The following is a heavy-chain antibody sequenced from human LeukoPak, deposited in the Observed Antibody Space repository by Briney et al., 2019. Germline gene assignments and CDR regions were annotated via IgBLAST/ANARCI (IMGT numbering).Heavy chain of an antibody. CDR2: IYHSGST. CDR3: ARVSSGYCSGGSCSHWFDP. Sequence: SQTLSLTCAVPGGSISSGGYSWSWIRQPPGKGLEWLGYIYHSGSTYYNPSLKSRVTISVDRSKNQFSLKLSSVTAADTAVYYCARVSSGYCSGGSCSHWFDPWGQGTLVTVSS. J-gene: IGHJ5*02. D-gene: IGHD2-15*01. V-gene: IGHV4-30-2*01. CDR1: GGSISSGGYS.